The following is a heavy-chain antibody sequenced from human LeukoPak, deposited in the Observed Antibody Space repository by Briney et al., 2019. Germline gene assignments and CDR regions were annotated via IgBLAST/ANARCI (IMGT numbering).Heavy chain of an antibody. CDR2: IYHSGST. D-gene: IGHD6-6*01. Sequence: SETLSLTSAVSGYSLSSGYYWGWIRQPPGKGLEWIGSIYHSGSTYYNPSLKSRVTISVDTSKNQFSLNLSPVTAADTAVYYCARGGSSSSSYGVDYWGQGTLVTVSS. CDR3: ARGGSSSSSYGVDY. V-gene: IGHV4-38-2*01. CDR1: GYSLSSGYY. J-gene: IGHJ4*02.